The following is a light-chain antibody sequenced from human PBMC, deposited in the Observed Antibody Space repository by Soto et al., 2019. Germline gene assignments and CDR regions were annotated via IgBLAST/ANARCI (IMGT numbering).Light chain of an antibody. J-gene: IGLJ1*01. CDR3: SSYTTRNTEA. CDR2: DVT. CDR1: SSDVGAFNY. V-gene: IGLV2-14*03. Sequence: SVLTQPASVSGSPGQSITISCIGTSSDVGAFNYVSWYQHHPGKAPKLIIYDVTDRPSGVSNRFSASKSGNTASLTISGLQAEDEADYYCSSYTTRNTEAFGTGTKV.